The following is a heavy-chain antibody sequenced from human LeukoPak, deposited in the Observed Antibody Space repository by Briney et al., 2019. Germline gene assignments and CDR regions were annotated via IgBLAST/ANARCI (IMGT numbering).Heavy chain of an antibody. CDR2: IYSGSST. J-gene: IGHJ3*02. CDR1: GFTVSSNY. D-gene: IGHD3-22*01. V-gene: IGHV3-53*01. CDR3: ARPDRSSGKGVDAFDI. Sequence: AGGSLRLSCAAYGFTVSSNYMSWHRQAPGKGLEWVSVIYSGSSTYYADSVKGRFTISRDNSKNTLYLQMNSLRAEDTAVYYCARPDRSSGKGVDAFDIWGQGTMVTVSS.